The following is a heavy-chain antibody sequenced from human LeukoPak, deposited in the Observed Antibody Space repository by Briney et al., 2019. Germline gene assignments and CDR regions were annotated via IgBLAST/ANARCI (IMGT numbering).Heavy chain of an antibody. Sequence: GGSLRLSCAASGFTFSSYSMNWVRQAPGKGLEWVSSISSSSYIYYADSVKGRFTISRDNAKNSLYLQMNSLRAEDTAVYYCAREGPDIVVVPAARACGMDVWGQGTTVTVSS. D-gene: IGHD2-2*01. J-gene: IGHJ6*02. CDR2: ISSSSYI. CDR1: GFTFSSYS. V-gene: IGHV3-21*01. CDR3: AREGPDIVVVPAARACGMDV.